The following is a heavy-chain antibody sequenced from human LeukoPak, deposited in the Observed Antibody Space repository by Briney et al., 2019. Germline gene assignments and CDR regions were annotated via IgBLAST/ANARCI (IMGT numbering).Heavy chain of an antibody. D-gene: IGHD3-22*01. CDR3: AKDENYYDSSGYYSPGDY. CDR2: ISYDGSNK. CDR1: GFTFSSYG. V-gene: IGHV3-30*18. J-gene: IGHJ4*02. Sequence: GGSLRLSCAASGFTFSSYGMHWVRQAPGKGLEWVAVISYDGSNKYYADSVKGRFTIPRDNSKNTLYLQMNSLRAEDTAVYYCAKDENYYDSSGYYSPGDYWGQGTLVTVSS.